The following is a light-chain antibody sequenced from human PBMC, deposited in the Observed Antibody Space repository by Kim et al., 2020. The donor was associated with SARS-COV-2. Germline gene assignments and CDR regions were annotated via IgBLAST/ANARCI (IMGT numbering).Light chain of an antibody. CDR3: VRYVTSFQT. CDR2: GAS. V-gene: IGKV3-20*01. Sequence: EIVLTQSPGTLSLSPGERATLSCRASQSVTSNYLAWYQQNPGQPPRLLIYGASSRATGIPDRFSGSGSGTDFTLTISRLEPEDFAVYYGVRYVTSFQTCGQGTKLEI. CDR1: QSVTSNY. J-gene: IGKJ2*01.